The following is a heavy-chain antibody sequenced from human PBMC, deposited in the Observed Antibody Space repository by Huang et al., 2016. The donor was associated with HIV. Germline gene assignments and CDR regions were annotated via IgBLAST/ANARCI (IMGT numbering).Heavy chain of an antibody. CDR2: IHYDGSNR. D-gene: IGHD3-22*01. V-gene: IGHV3-30*02. Sequence: QVQLVESGGGVVQPGGSLRLSCAAFGFTFSSYGMHWVRQAPCKGLEWVAVIHYDGSNRYYADSVKGRFTISRDNSKNTLYLQMNSLRAEDTAVYFCAKFGSSGYLPRYSFDYWGQGTLVTVSS. CDR1: GFTFSSYG. CDR3: AKFGSSGYLPRYSFDY. J-gene: IGHJ4*02.